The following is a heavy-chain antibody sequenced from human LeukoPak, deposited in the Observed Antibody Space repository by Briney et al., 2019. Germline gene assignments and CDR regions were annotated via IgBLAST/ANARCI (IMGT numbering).Heavy chain of an antibody. D-gene: IGHD3-22*01. CDR2: IKSKTDGGTT. Sequence: PGGSLRLSCAASGFTFSNAWMSWVRQAPGKGLEWVSRIKSKTDGGTTDYAAPVKGRFTISRDDSKNTLYLQMNSLKTEDAAVYYCTTEELTYYYDSSGYYLFWGQGTLVTVSS. V-gene: IGHV3-15*01. CDR3: TTEELTYYYDSSGYYLF. CDR1: GFTFSNAW. J-gene: IGHJ4*02.